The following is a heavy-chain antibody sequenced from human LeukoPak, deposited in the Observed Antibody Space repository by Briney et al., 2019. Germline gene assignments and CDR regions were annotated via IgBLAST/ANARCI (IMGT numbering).Heavy chain of an antibody. CDR1: GGSISSSSYY. D-gene: IGHD3-10*01. J-gene: IGHJ4*02. CDR3: GRQGIYASGNLDY. Sequence: ETLSLTCTVSGGSISSSSYYWGWIRQPPGKGLEWVSAISGSGTNTYYADSVKGRFTISRDNSKNTLYLQMNSLRAEDTAVYYCGRQGIYASGNLDYWGQGTLVTVSS. V-gene: IGHV3-23*01. CDR2: ISGSGTNT.